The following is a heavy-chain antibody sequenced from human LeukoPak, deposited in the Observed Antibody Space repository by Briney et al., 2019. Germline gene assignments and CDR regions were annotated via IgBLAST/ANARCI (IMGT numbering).Heavy chain of an antibody. Sequence: GGSRRLSVAASGFTFSSYAMSWCRQAPGKGLKGGSAISGMGGSTYYADSVKGRFNISRDNSKNTLYLQMNRLRAEDTAVYYCAVGGGSGWFPFDYWGQGTLVTVSS. CDR1: GFTFSSYA. J-gene: IGHJ4*02. CDR2: ISGMGGST. D-gene: IGHD6-19*01. V-gene: IGHV3-23*01. CDR3: AVGGGSGWFPFDY.